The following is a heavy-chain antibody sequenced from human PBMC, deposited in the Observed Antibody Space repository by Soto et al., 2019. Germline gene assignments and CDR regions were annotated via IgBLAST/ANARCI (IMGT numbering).Heavy chain of an antibody. Sequence: QVQLVQSGGEVKKPGASVKVSCKASGYTFTSYGISWVRQAPGQGLEWMGWISGYTGNTDYAQKFQGRVTVTTDTSTSTAYMELRSLRSDDTAVYYCARSPQVLRYYCGMDVWGRGTTVAVSS. CDR3: ARSPQVLRYYCGMDV. CDR1: GYTFTSYG. V-gene: IGHV1-18*01. CDR2: ISGYTGNT. J-gene: IGHJ6*02.